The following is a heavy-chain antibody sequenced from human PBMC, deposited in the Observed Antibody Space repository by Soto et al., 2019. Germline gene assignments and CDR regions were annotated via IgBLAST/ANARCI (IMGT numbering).Heavy chain of an antibody. CDR2: ISGSGGST. CDR3: TKNALQGAVAGLNWFDP. J-gene: IGHJ5*02. Sequence: EVQLLESGGGLVEPGGSLRLSCAASGFTFSNYAMNWVRQAPGKGLEWVSAISGSGGSTYYADSVKGRFTISRDNSKNTLYVQMNSLRAEDTAVYYCTKNALQGAVAGLNWFDPWGQGTLVTVSS. D-gene: IGHD6-19*01. CDR1: GFTFSNYA. V-gene: IGHV3-23*01.